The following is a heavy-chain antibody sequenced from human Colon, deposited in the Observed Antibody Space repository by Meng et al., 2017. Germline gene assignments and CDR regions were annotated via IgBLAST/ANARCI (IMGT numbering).Heavy chain of an antibody. CDR2: IYSSGST. V-gene: IGHV3-53*01. Sequence: GESLKISCAASGFTVSSNYISWVRQGPGMGLEWVSTIYSSGSTYYADSMQGRFTISRDSSQNTVFLQMNSLRAEDTAMYYCARALYHIVRGYYFDYWGQGTLVTVSS. D-gene: IGHD2-21*01. J-gene: IGHJ4*02. CDR1: GFTVSSNY. CDR3: ARALYHIVRGYYFDY.